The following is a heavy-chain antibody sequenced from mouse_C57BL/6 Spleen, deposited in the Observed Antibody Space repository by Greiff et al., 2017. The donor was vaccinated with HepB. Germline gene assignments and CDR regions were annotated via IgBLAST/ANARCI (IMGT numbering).Heavy chain of an antibody. D-gene: IGHD2-3*01. V-gene: IGHV2-2*01. Sequence: QVQLQQSGPGLVQPSQSLSITCTVSGFSLTSYGVHWVRQSPGKGLEWLGVIWSGGSTDYNAAFISRLSISKDNSKSQVFFKMNSLQADDTAIYYCARNPPYDALYFDVWGTGTTVTVSS. J-gene: IGHJ1*03. CDR3: ARNPPYDALYFDV. CDR1: GFSLTSYG. CDR2: IWSGGST.